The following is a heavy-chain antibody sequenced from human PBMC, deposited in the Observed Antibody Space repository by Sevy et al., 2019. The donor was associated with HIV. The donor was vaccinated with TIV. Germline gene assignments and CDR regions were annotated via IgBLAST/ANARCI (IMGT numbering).Heavy chain of an antibody. D-gene: IGHD2-2*01. Sequence: ASVKVSCKGSGYTFTCYGISWVRQAPGQGLEWMGWISAYNGNINYAQMLQGRVTMTTDTSTSTAYMELRSLRSDDTAVYYCALGCSSTSCYHGAFDIWGQGTMVTVSS. V-gene: IGHV1-18*01. CDR3: ALGCSSTSCYHGAFDI. CDR2: ISAYNGNI. CDR1: GYTFTCYG. J-gene: IGHJ3*02.